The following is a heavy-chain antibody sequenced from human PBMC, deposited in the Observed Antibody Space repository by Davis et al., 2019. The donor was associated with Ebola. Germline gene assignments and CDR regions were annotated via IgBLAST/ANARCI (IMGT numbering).Heavy chain of an antibody. CDR2: ISSSGSTI. CDR3: ARGYYHWYFDL. Sequence: PGGSLRLSCAASGFTVSSNYMSWIRQAPGKGLEWVSYISSSGSTIYYADSVKGRFTISRDNAKNSLYLQMNSLRAEDTAVYYCARGYYHWYFDLWGRGTLVTVSS. V-gene: IGHV3-11*01. J-gene: IGHJ2*01. CDR1: GFTVSSNY. D-gene: IGHD2/OR15-2a*01.